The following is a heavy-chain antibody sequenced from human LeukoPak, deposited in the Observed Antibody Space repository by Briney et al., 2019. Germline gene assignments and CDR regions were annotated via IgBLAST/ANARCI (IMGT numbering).Heavy chain of an antibody. CDR3: ARGLSYYYDSSGYYPDAFDI. CDR2: IHSDGSST. V-gene: IGHV3-74*01. J-gene: IGHJ3*02. Sequence: GGSLRLSCAASGFTFSSYVMHWVRQAPGKGLVWVSRIHSDGSSTTYADSVKGRFTISRDNAKNTLYRQMNSLRAEDTAVYYCARGLSYYYDSSGYYPDAFDIWGQGTMVTVSS. D-gene: IGHD3-22*01. CDR1: GFTFSSYV.